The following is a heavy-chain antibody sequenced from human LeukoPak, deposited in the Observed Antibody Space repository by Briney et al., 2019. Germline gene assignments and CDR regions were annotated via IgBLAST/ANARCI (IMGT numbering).Heavy chain of an antibody. CDR1: GFTFSTYR. CDR2: IKQDGSEK. V-gene: IGHV3-7*01. J-gene: IGHJ6*03. Sequence: TGGSLRLSCAASGFTFSTYRMSWVRQAPGKGLEWVANIKQDGSEKHYVDSVKGRFTISRDNSKNTLYLQMNSLRAEDTAVYYCARYNLWTDPQGQYYYYMDVWGKGTTVTVSS. D-gene: IGHD3-3*01. CDR3: ARYNLWTDPQGQYYYYMDV.